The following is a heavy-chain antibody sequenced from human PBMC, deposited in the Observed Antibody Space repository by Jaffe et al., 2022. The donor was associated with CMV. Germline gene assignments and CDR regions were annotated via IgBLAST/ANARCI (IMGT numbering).Heavy chain of an antibody. J-gene: IGHJ4*02. CDR3: TRDIAVGY. D-gene: IGHD6-19*01. CDR1: GFTFGDYA. Sequence: EVQLVESGGGLVQPGRSLRLSCTASGFTFGDYAMSWVRQAPGKGLEWVGFIRSKAYGGTTEYAASVKGRFTISRDDSKSIAYLQMNSLKTEDTAVYYCTRDIAVGYWGQGTLVTVSS. V-gene: IGHV3-49*04. CDR2: IRSKAYGGTT.